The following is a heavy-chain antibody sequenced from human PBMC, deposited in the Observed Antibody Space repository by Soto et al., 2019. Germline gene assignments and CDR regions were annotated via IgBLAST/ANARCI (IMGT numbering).Heavy chain of an antibody. CDR3: VRDVESPGISGSWGAFDI. V-gene: IGHV4-4*07. CDR2: IYSSGNT. J-gene: IGHJ3*02. D-gene: IGHD1-20*01. Sequence: SETLSLTCTVSGGSIRNYFWTWIRQPAGKGLEWIGRIYSSGNTVYNASLKSRVTMSIDMSKNQFSLKLGSMTAADTAVYYCVRDVESPGISGSWGAFDIWGQGTVVTASS. CDR1: GGSIRNYF.